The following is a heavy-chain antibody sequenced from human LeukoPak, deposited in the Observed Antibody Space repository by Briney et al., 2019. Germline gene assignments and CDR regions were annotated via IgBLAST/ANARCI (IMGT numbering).Heavy chain of an antibody. D-gene: IGHD6-25*01. J-gene: IGHJ3*02. CDR1: GFTFSRSW. V-gene: IGHV3-7*01. CDR2: INQDGSVK. CDR3: ARDPGFSAFDI. Sequence: GGSLRLTCAASGFTFSRSWMTWVRQAPGKGLEFVANINQDGSVKNYVDFVRGRFTISRDNAKNSLYLQMNSLRAEDTAVYYCARDPGFSAFDIWGQGTMVTVSS.